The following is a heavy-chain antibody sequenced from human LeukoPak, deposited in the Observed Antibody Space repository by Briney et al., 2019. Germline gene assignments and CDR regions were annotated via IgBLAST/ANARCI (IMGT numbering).Heavy chain of an antibody. CDR3: AREGSDWNYYYYMDV. D-gene: IGHD6-19*01. V-gene: IGHV3-7*01. J-gene: IGHJ6*03. CDR2: IKQDGSEK. Sequence: GGSLRLSCAASGFTFSNAWMSWVRQAPGKGLEWVANIKQDGSEKYYVDSVKGRFTISRDNAKNSLYLQMNSLRAEDTAVYYCAREGSDWNYYYYMDVWGKGTTVTISS. CDR1: GFTFSNAW.